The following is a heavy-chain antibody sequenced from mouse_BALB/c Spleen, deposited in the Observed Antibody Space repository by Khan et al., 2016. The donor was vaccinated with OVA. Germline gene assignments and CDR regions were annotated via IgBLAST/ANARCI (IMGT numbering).Heavy chain of an antibody. CDR1: GYTFTDYE. V-gene: IGHV1-15*01. Sequence: QVQLKQSGAELVRPGASVTLSCKASGYTFTDYEMHWVKQTPVHGLEWIGAIDPETGGTAYNQKFKGKATLTADKSSSTAYMELRSLTSEDSAVYYCTRSDGYYVYFDVWRAGTTVTVSS. CDR2: IDPETGGT. D-gene: IGHD2-3*01. J-gene: IGHJ1*01. CDR3: TRSDGYYVYFDV.